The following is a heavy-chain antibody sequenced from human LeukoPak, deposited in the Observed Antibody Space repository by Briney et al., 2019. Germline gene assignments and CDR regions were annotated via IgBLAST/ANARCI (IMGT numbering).Heavy chain of an antibody. D-gene: IGHD6-19*01. CDR3: ARERGSGSYYYYYYGMDV. V-gene: IGHV3-23*01. Sequence: GGSLRLSCAASGFTFSSYAMSWVRQAPGKGLEWVSAISGSGGSTYYADSVKGRFTISRDNSKNTLYLQMNSLRAEDTAVYYCARERGSGSYYYYYYGMDVWGQGTTVTVSS. CDR1: GFTFSSYA. J-gene: IGHJ6*02. CDR2: ISGSGGST.